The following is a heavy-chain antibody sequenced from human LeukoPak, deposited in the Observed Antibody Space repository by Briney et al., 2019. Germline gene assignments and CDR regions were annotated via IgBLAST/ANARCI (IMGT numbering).Heavy chain of an antibody. Sequence: SETLSLTCTVSGGSFTPYYWSWIRQPPGKGLEWIGHISYSGSTNYNPSLKSRVTISVDTSKNQFSLKLSSVTAADTAVYYCARARRWNAAVEGWWFDPWGQGTLVTVSS. V-gene: IGHV4-59*01. CDR3: ARARRWNAAVEGWWFDP. CDR1: GGSFTPYY. D-gene: IGHD1-1*01. CDR2: ISYSGST. J-gene: IGHJ5*02.